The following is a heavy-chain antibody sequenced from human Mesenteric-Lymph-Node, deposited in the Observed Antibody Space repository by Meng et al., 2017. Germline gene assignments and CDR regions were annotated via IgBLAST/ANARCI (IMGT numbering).Heavy chain of an antibody. J-gene: IGHJ4*02. CDR1: GGPISRSNW. D-gene: IGHD2-21*01. Sequence: VAGPGLGKPSGTLSLSCDVSGGPISRSNWWSWVRQPTGKGLEWIGKIYHSGITIYNPSLKSRVTMSVDNSKNQFSLKLNSMTAADTAVYYCASFDHIPRRNYFDYWGQGTLVTVSS. CDR2: IYHSGIT. CDR3: ASFDHIPRRNYFDY. V-gene: IGHV4-4*02.